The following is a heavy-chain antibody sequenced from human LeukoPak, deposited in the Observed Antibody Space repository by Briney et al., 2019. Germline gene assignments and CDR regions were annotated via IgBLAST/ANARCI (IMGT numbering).Heavy chain of an antibody. CDR1: GFTFSSYS. CDR3: ARVDYYDSSGYFDY. D-gene: IGHD3-22*01. V-gene: IGHV3-21*01. Sequence: GGSLRLSCAASGFTFSSYSMNWVRQAPGKGLEWVSSISSSSSYIYYADSVKGRFTISRDNAKNSLYQQMNSLRAEDTAVYYCARVDYYDSSGYFDYWGQGTLVTVSS. J-gene: IGHJ4*02. CDR2: ISSSSSYI.